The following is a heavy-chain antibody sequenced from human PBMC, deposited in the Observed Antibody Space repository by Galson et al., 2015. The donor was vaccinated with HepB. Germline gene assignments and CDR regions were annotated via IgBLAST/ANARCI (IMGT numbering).Heavy chain of an antibody. CDR1: GFTFSSYW. CDR2: INIDGSTT. D-gene: IGHD5-24*01. CDR3: ARGGLEMADY. J-gene: IGHJ4*02. V-gene: IGHV3-74*01. Sequence: SLRLSCAASGFTFSSYWMHWVRQGQGKGLVWVSRINIDGSTTNYADSVKGRFTISRDNAKNTLYLQMNSLRAEDTAVYYCARGGLEMADYWGQGTLVTVSS.